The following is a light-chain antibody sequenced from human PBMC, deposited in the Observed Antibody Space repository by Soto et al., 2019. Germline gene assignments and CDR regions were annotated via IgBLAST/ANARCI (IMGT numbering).Light chain of an antibody. CDR3: QHRSGWPPWT. Sequence: EIVLTQSPATLSLSPGERATLSCRASQSVSTYLAWYQQKPGQAPRLLIYDVSDRATGIPARFSGSGSGTNFTLTISGLEPEDFAVYYCQHRSGWPPWTFGQGTEVQI. V-gene: IGKV3-11*01. CDR2: DVS. J-gene: IGKJ1*01. CDR1: QSVSTY.